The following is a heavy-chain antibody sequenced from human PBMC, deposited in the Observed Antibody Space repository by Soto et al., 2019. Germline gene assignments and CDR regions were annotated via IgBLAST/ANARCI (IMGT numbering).Heavy chain of an antibody. CDR3: ARDLAKGGGSEGFDY. CDR2: INPKSGGT. V-gene: IGHV1-2*02. CDR1: GYTFTVYY. Sequence: ASVKVSCKASGYTFTVYYMHWVRQAPGQGLEWMGWINPKSGGTMYPQKFQGRVTMTWDTSISTAYMALTRLRSDDTAVYYCARDLAKGGGSEGFDYWGQGTLVPVYS. D-gene: IGHD1-26*01. J-gene: IGHJ4*02.